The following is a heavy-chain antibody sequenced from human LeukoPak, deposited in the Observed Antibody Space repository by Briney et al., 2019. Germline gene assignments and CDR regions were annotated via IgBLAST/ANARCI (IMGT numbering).Heavy chain of an antibody. Sequence: TGGSLSLSCAASGFTFSPYAMTWVRQAPGKGLEWVSAISGGGGSTYYADSVKGRFTISRDNSKNTMYLQMSILRAEDTALYYCARHTNKGSSWPNWFDPWGQGTLVTVSS. CDR2: ISGGGGST. CDR1: GFTFSPYA. CDR3: ARHTNKGSSWPNWFDP. J-gene: IGHJ5*02. D-gene: IGHD6-13*01. V-gene: IGHV3-23*01.